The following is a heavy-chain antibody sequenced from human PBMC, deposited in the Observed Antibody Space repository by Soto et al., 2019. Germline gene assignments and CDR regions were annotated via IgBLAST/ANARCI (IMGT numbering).Heavy chain of an antibody. J-gene: IGHJ4*02. CDR1: GASISNFY. Sequence: KASETLSLTCSVSGASISNFYWSWIRQSAGKGLEWIGRLYTRGTTDYNPSLKSRVTMSIDTSKNRVSLSLTSVTAADTAVYYCAKGGTYYFDSWGQGIVVT. CDR2: LYTRGTT. D-gene: IGHD3-16*01. CDR3: AKGGTYYFDS. V-gene: IGHV4-4*07.